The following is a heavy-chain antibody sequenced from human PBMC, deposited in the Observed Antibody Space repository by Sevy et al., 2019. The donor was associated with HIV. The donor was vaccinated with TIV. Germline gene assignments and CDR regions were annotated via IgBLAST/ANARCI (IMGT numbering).Heavy chain of an antibody. J-gene: IGHJ4*02. CDR1: GGTLNTYA. D-gene: IGHD5-12*01. Sequence: ASVKVSCKASGGTLNTYAISWVRQAPGQGLEWIGRIIPKFGTANNAQNFQDRVTITAKESTITAYMELSSLRSDDTAIYFCATDNCGGYDYPKLDFWGQGTLVTVSS. CDR2: IIPKFGTA. V-gene: IGHV1-69*13. CDR3: ATDNCGGYDYPKLDF.